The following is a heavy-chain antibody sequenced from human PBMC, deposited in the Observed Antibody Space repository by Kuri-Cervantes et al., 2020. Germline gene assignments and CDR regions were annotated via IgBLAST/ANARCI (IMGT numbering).Heavy chain of an antibody. CDR3: AKEGSWSGWPMEYFQH. D-gene: IGHD6-19*01. J-gene: IGHJ1*01. Sequence: GGSLRLSCAASGFTFSNYGMHWVRQAPGKGLEWVAVISYDGSNKYYADSVKGRFTISRDNSKNTLYLQMNSLRAEDTAVYYCAKEGSWSGWPMEYFQHWGQGTLVTVSS. CDR2: ISYDGSNK. V-gene: IGHV3-30*18. CDR1: GFTFSNYG.